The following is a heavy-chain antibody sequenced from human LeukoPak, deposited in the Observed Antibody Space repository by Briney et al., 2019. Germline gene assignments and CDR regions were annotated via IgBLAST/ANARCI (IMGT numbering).Heavy chain of an antibody. Sequence: SVKVAWKPSAGTISIYSISWVRQAPGQGLEWMGGIIPIFGTANYAQKFQGRVTITADESTSTAYMELSSLRSEDTAVYYCARETILTGSDYWGQGTLVTVSS. D-gene: IGHD3-9*01. CDR3: ARETILTGSDY. CDR2: IIPIFGTA. CDR1: AGTISIYS. V-gene: IGHV1-69*13. J-gene: IGHJ4*02.